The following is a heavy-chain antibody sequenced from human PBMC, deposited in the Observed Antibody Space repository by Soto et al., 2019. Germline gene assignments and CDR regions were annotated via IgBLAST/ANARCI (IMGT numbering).Heavy chain of an antibody. J-gene: IGHJ6*02. CDR1: GYTFTGYY. D-gene: IGHD6-13*01. V-gene: IGHV1-2*04. CDR3: ARDLRQQLPQDYYYYYGMDV. CDR2: INPNSGGT. Sequence: GASVKVSCKASGYTFTGYYMHWVRQAPGQGLEWMGWINPNSGGTNYAQKFQGWVTMTRDTSISTAYMELSRLRSDDTAVYYCARDLRQQLPQDYYYYYGMDVWGQGTTVTVSS.